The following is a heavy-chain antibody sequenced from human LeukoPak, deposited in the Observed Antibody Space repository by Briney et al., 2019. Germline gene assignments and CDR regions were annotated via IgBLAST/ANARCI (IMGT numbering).Heavy chain of an antibody. CDR1: GGSFSGYY. Sequence: SETLSLTCAVYGGSFSGYYWSWIRQPPGKGLEWIGEINLSGSTNYNPSLKSRVTISVDTSKNQFSLKLSSVTAADTAVYYCARGDYYDRTVYFDYWGQGTLVTVSS. CDR3: ARGDYYDRTVYFDY. CDR2: INLSGST. D-gene: IGHD3-22*01. V-gene: IGHV4-34*01. J-gene: IGHJ4*02.